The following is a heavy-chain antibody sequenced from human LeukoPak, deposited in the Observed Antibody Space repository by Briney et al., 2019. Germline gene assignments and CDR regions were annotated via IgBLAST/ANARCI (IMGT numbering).Heavy chain of an antibody. CDR1: GGTFSSYA. V-gene: IGHV1-69*05. Sequence: SVKVSCKASGGTFSSYAISWVRQAPGQGLEWMGGIIPIFGTANYAQKFQGRVTITTDESTSTAYMELSSLRSEDTAVYYCARGRVVRGVIILNYFDYWGQGTLVTVSS. D-gene: IGHD3-10*01. CDR3: ARGRVVRGVIILNYFDY. CDR2: IIPIFGTA. J-gene: IGHJ4*02.